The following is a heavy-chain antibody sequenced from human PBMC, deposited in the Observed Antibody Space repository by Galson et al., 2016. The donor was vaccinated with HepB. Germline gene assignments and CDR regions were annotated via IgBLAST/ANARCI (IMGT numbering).Heavy chain of an antibody. J-gene: IGHJ4*02. V-gene: IGHV3-23*01. Sequence: SLRLSCAGSGFTFDDYGMNWVRQAPGKGLEWVSSTSGSGGSTYYADSVKGRFSISRDNSRNTLYLQMNSLRDEDTAVYYCEKDTVYTSGWGAFDSWGQGTLVTVSS. CDR3: EKDTVYTSGWGAFDS. CDR1: GFTFDDYG. D-gene: IGHD6-19*01. CDR2: TSGSGGST.